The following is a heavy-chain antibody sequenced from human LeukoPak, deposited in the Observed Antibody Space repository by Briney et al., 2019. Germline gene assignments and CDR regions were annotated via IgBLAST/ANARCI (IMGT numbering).Heavy chain of an antibody. CDR1: GGSISSSSYY. Sequence: TSETLSLTCTVSGGSISSSSYYWGWIRQPPGKGLEWIGSIYYSGSTYYNPSLKSRVTISVDTSKNQFSLKLSSVAAADTAVYYCARQPSTYYDFWSGPVPAYYYYYYMDVWGKGTTVTVSS. V-gene: IGHV4-39*01. D-gene: IGHD3-3*01. CDR3: ARQPSTYYDFWSGPVPAYYYYYYMDV. CDR2: IYYSGST. J-gene: IGHJ6*03.